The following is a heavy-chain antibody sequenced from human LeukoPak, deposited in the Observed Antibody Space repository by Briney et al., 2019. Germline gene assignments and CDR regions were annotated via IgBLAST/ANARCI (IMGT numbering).Heavy chain of an antibody. D-gene: IGHD5-24*01. CDR2: ISYDGSNK. V-gene: IGHV3-30*18. CDR3: AKDWGGDGYKETAIDY. CDR1: GFTFSSYG. Sequence: PGRSLRLSCAASGFTFSSYGMHWVRQAPGKGLEWVAVISYDGSNKYYAASVKGRFTISRDNSKNTLYLQMNSLRAEDTAVYYCAKDWGGDGYKETAIDYWGQGTLVTVSS. J-gene: IGHJ4*02.